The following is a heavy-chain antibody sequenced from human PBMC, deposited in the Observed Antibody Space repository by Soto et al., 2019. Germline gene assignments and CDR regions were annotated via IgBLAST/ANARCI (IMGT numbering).Heavy chain of an antibody. CDR3: ARALAVAGIVAFDI. CDR2: INPNSGGT. J-gene: IGHJ3*02. V-gene: IGHV1-2*04. Sequence: ASVKVSCKASGGSFNTYAISWVRQAPGQGLEWMGWINPNSGGTNYAQKYQGWVTMTRDTSVSTAYMELSRLRSDDTAVYYCARALAVAGIVAFDIWGQGTMVTVSS. D-gene: IGHD6-19*01. CDR1: GGSFNTYA.